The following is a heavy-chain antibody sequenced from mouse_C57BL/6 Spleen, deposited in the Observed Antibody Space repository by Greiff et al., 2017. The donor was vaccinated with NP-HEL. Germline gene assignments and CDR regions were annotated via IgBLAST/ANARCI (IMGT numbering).Heavy chain of an antibody. J-gene: IGHJ2*01. V-gene: IGHV1-4*01. Sequence: QVQLQQSGAELARPGASVKMSCKASGYTFTSYTMHWVKQRPGQGLEWIGYINPSSGYTNYIQKFKDKATLTADKSSSTAYMQLSSLTSEDSAVYDCARFQTGHFDYWGQGTTLTVSS. CDR3: ARFQTGHFDY. D-gene: IGHD4-1*01. CDR2: INPSSGYT. CDR1: GYTFTSYT.